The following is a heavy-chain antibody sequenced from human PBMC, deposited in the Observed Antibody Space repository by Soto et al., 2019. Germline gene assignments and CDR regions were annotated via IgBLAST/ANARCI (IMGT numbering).Heavy chain of an antibody. CDR1: GGTFSSYT. CDR2: IIPILGIA. D-gene: IGHD5-12*01. J-gene: IGHJ4*02. CDR3: ATRVEMATIRPH. V-gene: IGHV1-69*02. Sequence: QVQLVQSGAEVKKPGSSVKVSCKASGGTFSSYTISWVRQAPGQGLEWMGRIIPILGIANYAQKFQGRVTITADKSTSTAYMELSSLRSEDTAVYYCATRVEMATIRPHWGQGTLVTVSS.